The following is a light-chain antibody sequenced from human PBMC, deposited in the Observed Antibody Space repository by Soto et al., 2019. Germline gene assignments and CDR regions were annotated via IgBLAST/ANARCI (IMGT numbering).Light chain of an antibody. J-gene: IGLJ3*02. CDR3: CSYAGSFIWL. CDR1: SSDVGGYNY. V-gene: IGLV2-11*01. Sequence: QSALTQPRSVSGSPGQSVSISCTGTSSDVGGYNYVSWYQQHPGKAPKVMIYDVSKRPSGVPDRCSGSKSGDTASLTISGLQGDAEADFYCCSYAGSFIWLFGGGTKLTVL. CDR2: DVS.